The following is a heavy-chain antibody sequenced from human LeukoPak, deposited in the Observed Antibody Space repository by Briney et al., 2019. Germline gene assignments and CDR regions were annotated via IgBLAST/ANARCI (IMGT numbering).Heavy chain of an antibody. Sequence: QLGGSLRLSCAASGFTFDDYAMHWVRQAPGKGLEWVSGISWNSGSIGYADSVKGRFTISRDNAKNSLYLQMNSLRAEDTALYYCAKDYYYGSGSTVLGYYFDYWGQGTLVTVSS. J-gene: IGHJ4*02. CDR1: GFTFDDYA. CDR2: ISWNSGSI. V-gene: IGHV3-9*01. D-gene: IGHD3-10*01. CDR3: AKDYYYGSGSTVLGYYFDY.